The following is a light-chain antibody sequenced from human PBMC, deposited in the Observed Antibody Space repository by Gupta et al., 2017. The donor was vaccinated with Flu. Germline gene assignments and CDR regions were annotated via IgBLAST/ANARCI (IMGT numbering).Light chain of an antibody. J-gene: IGKJ1*01. CDR1: QSVSSY. V-gene: IGKV3-15*01. CDR2: GEA. CDR3: QQYRNWPPWT. Sequence: EIVMTQSPATLSVSPGARATLSCRASQSVSSYLAWCQQKPGQAPRLLIYGEASRGTGITARFSGSGVGKDFTIPISSRQEEDFAGYYCQQYRNWPPWTFGQGTKVEIK.